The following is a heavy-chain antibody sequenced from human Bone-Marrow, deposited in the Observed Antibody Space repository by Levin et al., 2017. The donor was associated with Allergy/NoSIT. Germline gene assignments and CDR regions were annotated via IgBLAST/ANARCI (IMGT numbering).Heavy chain of an antibody. J-gene: IGHJ4*02. D-gene: IGHD2-15*01. CDR3: ATRLGRGYFFDF. CDR1: GGAFSNYD. Sequence: SVKVSCKASGGAFSNYDMSWVRQAPGQGPEWIGGINPLFGIANYAQDFQGRVTITADTSTTTAYMELSSLRYEDTAVYYCATRLGRGYFFDFWGQGTLVTVSS. V-gene: IGHV1-69*10. CDR2: INPLFGIA.